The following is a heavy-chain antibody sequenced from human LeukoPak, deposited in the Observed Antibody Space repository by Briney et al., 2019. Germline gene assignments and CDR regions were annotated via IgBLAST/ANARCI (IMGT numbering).Heavy chain of an antibody. CDR2: INSSSTTI. CDR3: ARGVKVRGVNYYAMDV. Sequence: GGSLRLSCAASGFTFITYSMNWVRQAPGKGLEWVSYINSSSTTIFYADSVKGRFTISRDDAKNSLYLQMNSLRAEDTAVYYCARGVKVRGVNYYAMDVWGQGTTVTVSS. CDR1: GFTFITYS. V-gene: IGHV3-48*04. D-gene: IGHD3-10*01. J-gene: IGHJ6*02.